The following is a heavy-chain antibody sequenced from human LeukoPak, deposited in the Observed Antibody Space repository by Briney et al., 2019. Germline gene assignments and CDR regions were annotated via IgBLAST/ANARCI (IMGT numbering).Heavy chain of an antibody. CDR1: GFTFSSHAM. CDR2: IYHSGGT. J-gene: IGHJ4*02. V-gene: IGHV4-4*02. CDR3: ARGSGSYREEDY. Sequence: GSLRLSCAASGFTFSSHAMSWVRQPPGKGLEWIGEIYHSGGTNYNPSLKSRVTISVDKSKNQFSLKLSSVTAADTAVYYCARGSGSYREEDYWGQGTLVTVSS. D-gene: IGHD1-26*01.